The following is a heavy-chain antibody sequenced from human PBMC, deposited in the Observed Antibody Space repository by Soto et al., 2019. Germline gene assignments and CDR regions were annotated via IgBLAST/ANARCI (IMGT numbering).Heavy chain of an antibody. Sequence: SETLSLTCTVSVGSISSGDYYRSWIRQPPGKGLEWIGYIYYSGSTYFNPSLKSLVTISVDTSKNQFSLKLGSVTAADTAVYYCARGQGQLLSKPPPWFDPWGQGTLVTVSS. CDR3: ARGQGQLLSKPPPWFDP. CDR1: VGSISSGDYY. CDR2: IYYSGST. J-gene: IGHJ5*02. D-gene: IGHD2-2*01. V-gene: IGHV4-30-4*01.